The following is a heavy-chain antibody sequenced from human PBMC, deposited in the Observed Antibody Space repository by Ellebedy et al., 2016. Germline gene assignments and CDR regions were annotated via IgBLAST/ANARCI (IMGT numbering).Heavy chain of an antibody. Sequence: SVKVSXXASGGTYSSYAISWVRQAPGQGLEWMGRIIPILGIANYAQKFQGRVTITADKSTSTAYMELSSLRSEDTAVYYCARPAELYGDSTPFDYWGQGTLVTVSS. V-gene: IGHV1-69*04. CDR2: IIPILGIA. J-gene: IGHJ4*02. CDR1: GGTYSSYA. CDR3: ARPAELYGDSTPFDY. D-gene: IGHD4-17*01.